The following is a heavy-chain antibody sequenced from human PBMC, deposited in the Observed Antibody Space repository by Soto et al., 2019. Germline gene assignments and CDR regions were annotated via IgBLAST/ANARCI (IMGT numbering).Heavy chain of an antibody. CDR3: ASANWGPFDY. Sequence: PGGSLRLSCAASGFTFSSYAMHWVRQAPGKGLEWVAVISYDGSNKYYADSVKGRFTISRDNSKNTLYLQMNSLRAEDTAVYYCASANWGPFDYWGQGTLVTVSS. CDR2: ISYDGSNK. J-gene: IGHJ4*02. D-gene: IGHD7-27*01. CDR1: GFTFSSYA. V-gene: IGHV3-30-3*01.